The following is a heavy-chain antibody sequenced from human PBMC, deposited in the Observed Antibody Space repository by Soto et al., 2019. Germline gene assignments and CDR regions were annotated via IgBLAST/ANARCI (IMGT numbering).Heavy chain of an antibody. D-gene: IGHD6-13*01. V-gene: IGHV3-23*01. J-gene: IGHJ4*02. CDR2: AGNSVGTT. Sequence: GGSLRLSCAASGFTFNNYVLSWVRQAPGKGLEWVSTAGNSVGTTHYADSVKGRFTVSRDDSKNMVYLQVNSLRAEDTAVYYCAKGRVSSGFSFDFWGQGTLVTVSS. CDR1: GFTFNNYV. CDR3: AKGRVSSGFSFDF.